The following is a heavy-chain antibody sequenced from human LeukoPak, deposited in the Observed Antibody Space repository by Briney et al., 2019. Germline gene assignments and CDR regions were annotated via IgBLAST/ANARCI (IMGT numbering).Heavy chain of an antibody. Sequence: ASVKVSCKASGYTFTGYYMHWVRQAPGQGLEWMGWINPNNGGTNYAQKFQGRVTMTRDTTISTACMELSRLRSDDTAVYYCARDLGIVGATLGAFDIWGQGTMVTVSS. CDR3: ARDLGIVGATLGAFDI. CDR2: INPNNGGT. V-gene: IGHV1-2*02. D-gene: IGHD1-26*01. CDR1: GYTFTGYY. J-gene: IGHJ3*02.